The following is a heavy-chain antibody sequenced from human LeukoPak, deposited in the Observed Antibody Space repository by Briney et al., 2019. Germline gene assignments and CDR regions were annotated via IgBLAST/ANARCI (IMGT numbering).Heavy chain of an antibody. CDR1: GFDFSGFYY. CDR2: IGNAGSPK. J-gene: IGHJ4*02. V-gene: IGHV3-11*01. CDR3: AREYSGGDCSLDY. D-gene: IGHD2-21*02. Sequence: GGSLRLSCAASGFDFSGFYYMTWIRQAPGKGLEWVSYIGNAGSPKYYADSVKGRFTISRDNAKNSLYLQMNSLRAEDTAVYYCAREYSGGDCSLDYWGQGTLVIVSS.